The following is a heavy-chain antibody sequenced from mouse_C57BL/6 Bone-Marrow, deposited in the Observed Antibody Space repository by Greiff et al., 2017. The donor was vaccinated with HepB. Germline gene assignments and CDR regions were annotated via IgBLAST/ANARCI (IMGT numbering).Heavy chain of an antibody. J-gene: IGHJ2*01. Sequence: VQLQQPGAELVKPGASVKMSCKASGYTFTSYWITWVKQRPGQGLEWIGDIYPGSGSTNYNEKFKSKATLTVDTSSSTAYMQLSSLTSEDSAVYDCARFITTVVARYYFDDWGQGTTLTVSS. CDR1: GYTFTSYW. D-gene: IGHD1-1*01. V-gene: IGHV1-55*01. CDR3: ARFITTVVARYYFDD. CDR2: IYPGSGST.